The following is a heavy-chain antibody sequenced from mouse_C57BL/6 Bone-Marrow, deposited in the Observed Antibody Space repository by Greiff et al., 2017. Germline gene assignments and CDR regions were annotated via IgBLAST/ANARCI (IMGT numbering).Heavy chain of an antibody. CDR2: IWWDGDK. V-gene: IGHV8-8*01. J-gene: IGHJ4*01. CDR1: GFSLSTFGMG. D-gene: IGHD2-3*01. CDR3: ARKYDGYLYYYAMDY. Sequence: QVPLKESGPGLLQPSQTLSLTCSFSGFSLSTFGMGVGWIRQPSGQGLEWLAHIWWDGDKYYNPALKSRLTISKDTSKNQVFLKIANVDTAHTATYYCARKYDGYLYYYAMDYWGQGTSVTVSS.